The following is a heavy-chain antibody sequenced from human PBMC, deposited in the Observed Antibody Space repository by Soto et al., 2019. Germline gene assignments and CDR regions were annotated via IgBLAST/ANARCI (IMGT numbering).Heavy chain of an antibody. J-gene: IGHJ4*02. D-gene: IGHD3-22*01. V-gene: IGHV4-59*12. CDR1: GGSISSYY. CDR2: IYHSGST. CDR3: ARSYYDSSGYQPDYYFDY. Sequence: SETLSLTCTVSGGSISSYYWSWIRQPPGKGLEWIGDIYHSGSTNYNPSLKSRVTISVDKSKNQFSLKLSSVTAADTAVYYCARSYYDSSGYQPDYYFDYWGQGTLVTSPQ.